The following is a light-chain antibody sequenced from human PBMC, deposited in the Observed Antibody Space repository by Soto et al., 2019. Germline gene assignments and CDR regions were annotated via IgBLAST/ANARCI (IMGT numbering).Light chain of an antibody. CDR2: DAS. CDR3: QQRDNWPWT. Sequence: TQSPATLSLSPGDRATLSCRASRRVSSYLAWYQQKAGQAPRLLIYDASNRAAGTPGRFSGSGSGTDFTLTISSLEPEDFAVYYCQQRDNWPWTFGQGTKVDIK. V-gene: IGKV3-11*01. J-gene: IGKJ1*01. CDR1: RRVSSY.